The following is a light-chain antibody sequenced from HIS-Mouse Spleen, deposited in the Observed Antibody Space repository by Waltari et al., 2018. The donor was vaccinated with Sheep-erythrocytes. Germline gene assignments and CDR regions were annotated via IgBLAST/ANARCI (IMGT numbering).Light chain of an antibody. V-gene: IGKV1-9*01. J-gene: IGKJ2*01. Sequence: DIQLTQSPSFLSASVGDRVTLTCRPSQGIISYFAWYQQKPGKAPKLLIYAASTLQSGVPSRFSGSGSGTEFTLTISSLQPEDFATYYCQQLNSYPHTFGQGTKLEIK. CDR1: QGIISY. CDR3: QQLNSYPHT. CDR2: AAS.